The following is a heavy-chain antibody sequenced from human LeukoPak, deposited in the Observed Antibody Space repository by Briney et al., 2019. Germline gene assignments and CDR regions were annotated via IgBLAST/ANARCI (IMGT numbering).Heavy chain of an antibody. D-gene: IGHD1-26*01. CDR1: GYTFTGYY. V-gene: IGHV1-2*02. Sequence: VASVKVSCKASGYTFTGYYMHWVRQAPGQGLEWMGWINPNSGGTNYAQKFQGRVTMTRDTSISTAYMELSRLRSDDTAVYYCVRSYSGSYQYFDYWGQGTLVTVSS. J-gene: IGHJ4*02. CDR2: INPNSGGT. CDR3: VRSYSGSYQYFDY.